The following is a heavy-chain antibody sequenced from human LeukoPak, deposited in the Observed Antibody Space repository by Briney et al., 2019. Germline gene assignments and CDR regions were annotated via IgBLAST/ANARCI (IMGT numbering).Heavy chain of an antibody. V-gene: IGHV3-23*01. CDR3: AKVSGPGSLYFDY. CDR2: ISGSGNIT. J-gene: IGHJ4*02. D-gene: IGHD3-10*01. CDR1: GFTFSSYA. Sequence: GGSLRLSCVASGFTFSSYAMSWVRQAPGKGLEWVSRISGSGNITFYADPVKGRFTISRDSSKNMLYLQMNSLRVEDTAVYYCAKVSGPGSLYFDYWGQGTLVTFSS.